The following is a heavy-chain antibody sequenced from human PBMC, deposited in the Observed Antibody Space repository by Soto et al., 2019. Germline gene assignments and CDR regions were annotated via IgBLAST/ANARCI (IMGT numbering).Heavy chain of an antibody. CDR3: ARGSYCSSTICHDRFDP. Sequence: ASVNVSFKAAGYTFTSYCISWVRQAPGQWLELMGWISAYNGNTNYAQKLQGRVTMTTDTSTSTAYMELGSLRSDDTDVYYCARGSYCSSTICHDRFDPWG. CDR2: ISAYNGNT. V-gene: IGHV1-18*01. D-gene: IGHD2-2*01. J-gene: IGHJ5*02. CDR1: GYTFTSYC.